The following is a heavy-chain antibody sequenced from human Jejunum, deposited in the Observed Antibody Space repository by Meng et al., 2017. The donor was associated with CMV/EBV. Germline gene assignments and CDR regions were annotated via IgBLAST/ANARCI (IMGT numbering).Heavy chain of an antibody. CDR3: ARTRISMVLGVSPFEY. Sequence: QVQLMQSGAEVKKPGASVKVSCXPSGYSFRDYYIHWVRQAPGQGLEWMGWINPYSGGSNSAQNFQGRVTMTMDASMKTAYMDLGSLRSDDTAVYYCARTRISMVLGVSPFEYWGQGTLVTVSS. J-gene: IGHJ4*02. CDR1: GYSFRDYY. V-gene: IGHV1-2*02. D-gene: IGHD3-10*01. CDR2: INPYSGGS.